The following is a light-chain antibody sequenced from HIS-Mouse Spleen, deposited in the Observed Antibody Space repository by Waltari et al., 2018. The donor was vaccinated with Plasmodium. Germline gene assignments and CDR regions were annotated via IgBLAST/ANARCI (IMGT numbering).Light chain of an antibody. CDR2: DDS. Sequence: SYELTQPPSVSVSPGQTARITCSGDALPKKSAYWYQQKSGQAPVRVFYDDSKRPSGCHGRFSGSSSGTMATLTISGAQVEDEADYYCYSTDSSGNHRVFGGGTKLTVL. CDR3: YSTDSSGNHRV. J-gene: IGLJ3*02. CDR1: ALPKKS. V-gene: IGLV3-10*01.